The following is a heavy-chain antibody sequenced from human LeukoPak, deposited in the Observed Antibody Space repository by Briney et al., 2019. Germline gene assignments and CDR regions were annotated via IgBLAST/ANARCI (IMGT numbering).Heavy chain of an antibody. CDR1: GFTFSSYA. J-gene: IGHJ3*02. CDR3: AIRGLLQPNGNAFDI. V-gene: IGHV3-23*01. Sequence: PGGSLRLSCAASGFTFSSYAMSWARQAPGKGLEWVSAISGSGGSTYSADSVKGRFTISRDNSKNTLYLQMNSLRAEDTAVYYCAIRGLLQPNGNAFDIWGQGTMVTVSS. CDR2: ISGSGGST. D-gene: IGHD3-22*01.